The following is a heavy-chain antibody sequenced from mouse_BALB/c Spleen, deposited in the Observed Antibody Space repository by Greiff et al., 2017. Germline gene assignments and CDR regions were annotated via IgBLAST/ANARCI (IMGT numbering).Heavy chain of an antibody. CDR3: ARWWYGNVDDAIDY. CDR2: INPSNGRT. Sequence: QVQLQQPGAELVKPGASVKLSCKASGYTFTSYWMHWVKQRPGQGLEWIGEINPSNGRTNYNEKFKSKATLTVDKSSSTAYMQLSSLTSEDSAVYYCARWWYGNVDDAIDYWGQGTSVTVSS. D-gene: IGHD2-10*02. V-gene: IGHV1S81*02. J-gene: IGHJ4*01. CDR1: GYTFTSYW.